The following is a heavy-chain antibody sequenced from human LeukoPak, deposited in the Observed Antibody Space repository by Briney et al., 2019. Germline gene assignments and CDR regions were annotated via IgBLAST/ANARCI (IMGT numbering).Heavy chain of an antibody. V-gene: IGHV3-30*02. J-gene: IGHJ4*02. CDR1: GFTFSSYG. CDR3: AKDHSVRYDFWSGYCHFDY. Sequence: GGSLRLSCAASGFTFSSYGMHWVRQAPGKGLEWVAFIRYDGSNKYYADSVKGRFTISRDNSKNTLYLQMNSLRAEDTAVYYCAKDHSVRYDFWSGYCHFDYWGQGTLVTVSS. D-gene: IGHD3-3*01. CDR2: IRYDGSNK.